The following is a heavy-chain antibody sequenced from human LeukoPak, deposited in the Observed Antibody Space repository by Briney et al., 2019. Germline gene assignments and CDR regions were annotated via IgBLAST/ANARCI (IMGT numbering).Heavy chain of an antibody. Sequence: PGGSLRLSCAASGFTFSSYAMHWVRQAPGKGLEWVAVISYDGSNKYYADSVKGRFTISRDNSKNTLYLQMNSLRAEDTAVYYCAKDPRGYSYGSHFDYWGQGTLVTVSS. J-gene: IGHJ4*02. CDR1: GFTFSSYA. V-gene: IGHV3-30-3*01. D-gene: IGHD5-18*01. CDR3: AKDPRGYSYGSHFDY. CDR2: ISYDGSNK.